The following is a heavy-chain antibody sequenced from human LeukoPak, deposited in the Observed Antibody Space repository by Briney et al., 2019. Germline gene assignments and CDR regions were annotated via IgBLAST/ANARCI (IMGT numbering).Heavy chain of an antibody. Sequence: GESLRLSCAASGFTFSRNWMSWVRQAPGRGLEWVANIKQDGSDKYYVDSVKGRFTISRDNAKTSLFLQMNSLRAEDTAVYYCAREVYGDNYFDYWGQGTLVTVDS. V-gene: IGHV3-7*05. CDR2: IKQDGSDK. CDR1: GFTFSRNW. CDR3: AREVYGDNYFDY. J-gene: IGHJ4*02. D-gene: IGHD4-17*01.